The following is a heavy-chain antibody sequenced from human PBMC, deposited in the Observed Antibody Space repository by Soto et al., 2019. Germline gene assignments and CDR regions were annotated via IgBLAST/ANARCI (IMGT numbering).Heavy chain of an antibody. V-gene: IGHV3-11*06. CDR2: ISSSSSYT. Sequence: GGSLRLSCXASGFTFSDYYMSWIRQAPGKGLEWVSYISSSSSYTNYADSVKGRFTISRDNAKNSLYLQMNSLRAEDTAVYYCARVVVVPAAFDYWGQGTLVTVS. CDR1: GFTFSDYY. CDR3: ARVVVVPAAFDY. J-gene: IGHJ4*02. D-gene: IGHD2-2*01.